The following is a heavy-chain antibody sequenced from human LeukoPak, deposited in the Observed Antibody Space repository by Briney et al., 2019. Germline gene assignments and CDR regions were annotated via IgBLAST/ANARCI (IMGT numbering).Heavy chain of an antibody. V-gene: IGHV4-30-2*01. CDR1: GGSISSGDYY. J-gene: IGHJ4*02. CDR3: ARGTVEDYYDSSGRRDYFDY. D-gene: IGHD3-22*01. Sequence: SQTLSLTCTVSGGSISSGDYYWSWIRQPPGKGLEWIGYIYHSGSTYYNPSLKSRVTISVDRSKNQFSLKLSSVTAADTAVYYCARGTVEDYYDSSGRRDYFDYWGQGTLVTVSS. CDR2: IYHSGST.